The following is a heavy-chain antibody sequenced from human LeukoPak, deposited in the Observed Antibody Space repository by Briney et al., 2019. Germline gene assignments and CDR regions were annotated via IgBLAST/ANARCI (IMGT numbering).Heavy chain of an antibody. CDR3: ARGMTTVTTGLYRDAFDI. Sequence: GASVKVSCKASGGTFSSYAISWVRQAPGQGLEWMGGIIPIFGTANYAQKFQGRVTITADESTSTAYMELSSLRSEDTAVYYCARGMTTVTTGLYRDAFDIWGQGTMVTVSS. CDR2: IIPIFGTA. J-gene: IGHJ3*02. D-gene: IGHD4-17*01. V-gene: IGHV1-69*01. CDR1: GGTFSSYA.